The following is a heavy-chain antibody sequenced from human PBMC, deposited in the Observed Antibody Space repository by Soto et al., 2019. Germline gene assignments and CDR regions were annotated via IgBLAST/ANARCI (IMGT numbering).Heavy chain of an antibody. J-gene: IGHJ3*02. CDR3: ARGDLTMVAATPSAFDI. CDR1: GFTFSSYG. Sequence: ESGGGVVQPGRSLRLSCAASGFTFSSYGMHWVHQAPGKGLEWVAVIWYDGSNKYYADSVKGRFTISRDNSKNTLYLQMNSLRAEDTAVYYCARGDLTMVAATPSAFDIWGQGTMVTVSS. D-gene: IGHD2-15*01. CDR2: IWYDGSNK. V-gene: IGHV3-33*01.